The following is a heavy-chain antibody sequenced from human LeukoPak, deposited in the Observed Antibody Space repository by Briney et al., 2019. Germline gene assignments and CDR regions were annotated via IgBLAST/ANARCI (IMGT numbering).Heavy chain of an antibody. D-gene: IGHD4-17*01. V-gene: IGHV3-33*06. CDR2: IWYDGTNK. CDR3: AKKAGNDYGDHKWFSP. J-gene: IGHJ5*02. Sequence: GGSLRLSCAASGFTFSAYGMHWVRQAPGKGLEWVAIIWYDGTNKYYTDSVKGRFTISRDNSKNTLYLQMNSLRAEDTAVYYCAKKAGNDYGDHKWFSPSNEGTLVTVSS. CDR1: GFTFSAYG.